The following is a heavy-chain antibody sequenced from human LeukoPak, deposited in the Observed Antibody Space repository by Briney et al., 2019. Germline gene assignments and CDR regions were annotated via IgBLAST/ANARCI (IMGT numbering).Heavy chain of an antibody. CDR1: GGSISSGSYY. V-gene: IGHV4-61*02. J-gene: IGHJ6*03. CDR3: AREGNDILTGYYTYYYYYYMDV. D-gene: IGHD3-9*01. CDR2: IYTSGST. Sequence: SQTLSLTCTVSGGSISSGSYYWSWIRQPAGKGLEWIGRIYTSGSTSYNPSLKSRVTISVDTSKNQFSLKLSSVTAADTAVYYCAREGNDILTGYYTYYYYYYMDVWGKGTTVTVSS.